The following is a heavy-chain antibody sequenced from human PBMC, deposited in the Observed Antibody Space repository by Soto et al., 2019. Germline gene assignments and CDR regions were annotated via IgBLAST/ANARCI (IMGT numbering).Heavy chain of an antibody. Sequence: QIQLVQSGGEVKKPGASMKVSCKASGYTFRSYGISWVRQAPGQGLEWVGWISAYNGDTHYAPKFQDRITLTTETSTDTAYMELRSLRLDDTAVYYCARDWSRYYDNSGLIWFYWGQGSLVTVSS. CDR3: ARDWSRYYDNSGLIWFY. CDR1: GYTFRSYG. CDR2: ISAYNGDT. V-gene: IGHV1-18*04. J-gene: IGHJ4*02. D-gene: IGHD3-22*01.